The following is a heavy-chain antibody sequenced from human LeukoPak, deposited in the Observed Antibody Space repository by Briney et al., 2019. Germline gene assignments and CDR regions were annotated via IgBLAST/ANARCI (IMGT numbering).Heavy chain of an antibody. J-gene: IGHJ4*02. CDR3: ASSFGVAWYYFDY. Sequence: SETLSLTCTVSGGSISSGSYYGRWVRQPAGRGREWGGRIYTSGSTNYNPSPKSRVTISVDTSKNQFSLKLSSVTAADTAVYYCASSFGVAWYYFDYWGQGTLVTVSS. CDR2: IYTSGST. D-gene: IGHD3-3*01. V-gene: IGHV4-61*02. CDR1: GGSISSGSYY.